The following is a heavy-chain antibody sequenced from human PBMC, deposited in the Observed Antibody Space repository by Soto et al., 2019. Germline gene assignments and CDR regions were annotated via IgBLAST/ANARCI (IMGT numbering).Heavy chain of an antibody. CDR2: INHSGST. CDR3: ARGGSYDILTGYPYQLEFDH. V-gene: IGHV4-34*01. J-gene: IGHJ4*02. CDR1: GGSFIGYY. D-gene: IGHD3-9*01. Sequence: PSETLSLTCAVYGGSFIGYYWSWIRQPPGKRLEWIGEINHSGSTNYNPSLKSRVTISVDTSKNQFSLKLNSVTAADTAVYYCARGGSYDILTGYPYQLEFDHWGQGTLVTVS.